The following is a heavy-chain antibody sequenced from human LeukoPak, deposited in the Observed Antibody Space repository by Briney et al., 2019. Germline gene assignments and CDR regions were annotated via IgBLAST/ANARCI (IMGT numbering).Heavy chain of an antibody. CDR1: GGSIRSYY. CDR2: IYTSGST. D-gene: IGHD3-22*01. J-gene: IGHJ3*02. CDR3: ARDRRRITMIVVVIPDAFDI. Sequence: TSETLSLTCTVSGGSIRSYYWSWIRQPAGKGLEWIGRIYTSGSTNYNPSLKSRVTMSVDTSKNQFSLKLSSVTAADTAVYYCARDRRRITMIVVVIPDAFDIWGQGTMVTVSS. V-gene: IGHV4-4*07.